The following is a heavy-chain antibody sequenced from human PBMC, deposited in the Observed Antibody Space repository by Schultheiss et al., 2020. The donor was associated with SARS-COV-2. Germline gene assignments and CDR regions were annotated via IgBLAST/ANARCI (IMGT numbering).Heavy chain of an antibody. CDR2: IIPMFGAP. CDR1: GGTFSSYA. J-gene: IGHJ6*01. Sequence: SVKVSCKASGGTFSSYAISWVRQAPGQGLEWMGGIIPMFGAPNYAQRYPGRVTITADKSTSTAYMELSSLRSEDTAVYYCARAAPQTYYYDSSGPTYGMDVWGQETTVTVPS. V-gene: IGHV1-69*06. D-gene: IGHD3-22*01. CDR3: ARAAPQTYYYDSSGPTYGMDV.